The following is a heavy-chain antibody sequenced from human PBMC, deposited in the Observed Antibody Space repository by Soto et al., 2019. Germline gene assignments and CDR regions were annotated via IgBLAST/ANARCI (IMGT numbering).Heavy chain of an antibody. CDR3: AKVQECGRTRCNDGIAS. J-gene: IGHJ5*01. V-gene: IGHV3-23*01. CDR1: GSTFSSYS. D-gene: IGHD2-2*01. CDR2: ISGDARTT. Sequence: GGSLRLSCAAAGSTFSSYSMNWVRQAPGKGLEWVSIISGDARTTSYADSVKGRFTISRDNSKNTLYLQMNSLRGEDTAVYYCAKVQECGRTRCNDGIASWGQGVLVTVSS.